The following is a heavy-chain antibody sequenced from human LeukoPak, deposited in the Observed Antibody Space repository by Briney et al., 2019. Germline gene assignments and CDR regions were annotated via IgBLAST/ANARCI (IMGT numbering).Heavy chain of an antibody. CDR2: IYYSGST. V-gene: IGHV4-39*07. D-gene: IGHD3-16*01. J-gene: IGHJ6*03. CDR1: GGSISSSSYY. Sequence: SETLSLTCTVSGGSISSSSYYWGWIRQPPGKGLEWIGSIYYSGSTYYNPSLKSRVTMSVDTSKNQFSLNLSSVTAADTAVYYCARVGEFYYYYMDVWGKGTTVTISS. CDR3: ARVGEFYYYYMDV.